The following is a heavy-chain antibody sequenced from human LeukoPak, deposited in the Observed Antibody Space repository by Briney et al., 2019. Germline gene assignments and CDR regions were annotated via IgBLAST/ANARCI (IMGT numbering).Heavy chain of an antibody. CDR3: ARGPLEYCSGGTCYSGRNWFDP. Sequence: ASVKASCKASGYILTDYYMHWVRQAPGQGLEWMGWINPNSGDTNYAQKFQGRVTMTRDTSISTVYMELRRLRYDDTAAYYCARGPLEYCSGGTCYSGRNWFDPWGQGTLVTVSS. V-gene: IGHV1-2*02. CDR1: GYILTDYY. D-gene: IGHD2-15*01. CDR2: INPNSGDT. J-gene: IGHJ5*02.